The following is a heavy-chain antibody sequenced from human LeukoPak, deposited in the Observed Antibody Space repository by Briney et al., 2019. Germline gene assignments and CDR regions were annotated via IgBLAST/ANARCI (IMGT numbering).Heavy chain of an antibody. CDR3: ARGRLATINAFDI. Sequence: PSQTLSLTCTVSGGSISSGSYYWSWIRQPAGKGLEWIGRIYTSGSTNYNPSLKSRVTISVDTSKNQFSLKLSSVTAADTAVYYCARGRLATINAFDIWGQGTMVTVSS. D-gene: IGHD5-24*01. CDR1: GGSISSGSYY. V-gene: IGHV4-61*02. J-gene: IGHJ3*02. CDR2: IYTSGST.